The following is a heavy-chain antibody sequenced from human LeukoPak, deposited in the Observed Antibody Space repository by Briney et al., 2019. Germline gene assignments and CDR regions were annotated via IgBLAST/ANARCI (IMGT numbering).Heavy chain of an antibody. Sequence: GASVKVSCKASGYTFTGYYMHRVRQAPGQGLEWMGWINPNSGGTNYAQKFQGRVTMTRDTSISTAYMELSRLRSDDTAVYYCARGRPTTSIAAAGVNWFDPWGQGTLVTVSS. V-gene: IGHV1-2*02. CDR3: ARGRPTTSIAAAGVNWFDP. D-gene: IGHD6-13*01. J-gene: IGHJ5*02. CDR1: GYTFTGYY. CDR2: INPNSGGT.